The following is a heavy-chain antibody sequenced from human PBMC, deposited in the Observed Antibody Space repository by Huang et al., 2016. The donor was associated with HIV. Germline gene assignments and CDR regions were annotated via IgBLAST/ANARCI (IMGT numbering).Heavy chain of an antibody. CDR3: ARAPAGNDYSLYNYYGLDI. D-gene: IGHD2-15*01. CDR1: DRSFSRYY. J-gene: IGHJ6*02. CDR2: ISQSGRI. Sequence: QGRLQQWGAGLLKPSETLSLTCAVYDRSFSRYYWTSVRQPPGKGLEWIGEISQSGRINYNAALEGRVTIAGYTAKNQFSLRLTSVTAADTATYFCARAPAGNDYSLYNYYGLDIWGQGTTVTVSS. V-gene: IGHV4-34*01.